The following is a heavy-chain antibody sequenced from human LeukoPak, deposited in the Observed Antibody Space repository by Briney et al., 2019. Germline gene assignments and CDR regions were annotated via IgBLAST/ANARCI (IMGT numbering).Heavy chain of an antibody. CDR1: GGSISRYY. Sequence: SETLSLTCTVSGGSISRYYCSWIRQPPGKGLEWIGYIYYSGSTNYNPSLKSRVTISVDTSKNQFSLKLSSVTAADTAVYYCARDRGNDTPPGRKYCSGGSCYENYGVDVRGQGTTVTVSS. CDR3: ARDRGNDTPPGRKYCSGGSCYENYGVDV. V-gene: IGHV4-59*12. J-gene: IGHJ6*02. D-gene: IGHD2-15*01. CDR2: IYYSGST.